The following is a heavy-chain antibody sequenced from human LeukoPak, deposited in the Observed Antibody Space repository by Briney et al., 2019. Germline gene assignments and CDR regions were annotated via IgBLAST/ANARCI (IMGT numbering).Heavy chain of an antibody. V-gene: IGHV3-23*01. Sequence: GGSLRLSCAASGFTFSNNGMTWVRQAPGKGMEWVTGISDGGDTTYDAGSVKGQFTVSRDNSKNILYLQMNSLRAEDTAIYYCAKTQGFFDHWGQGSLVTVSS. CDR3: AKTQGFFDH. J-gene: IGHJ4*02. CDR2: ISDGGDTT. CDR1: GFTFSNNG.